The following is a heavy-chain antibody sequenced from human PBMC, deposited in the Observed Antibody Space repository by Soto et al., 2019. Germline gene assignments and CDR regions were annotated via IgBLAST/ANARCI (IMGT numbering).Heavy chain of an antibody. J-gene: IGHJ6*02. CDR1: GFTFSSYG. V-gene: IGHV3-33*01. CDR2: IWYDGSNK. D-gene: IGHD3-10*01. CDR3: ARHDYYGSGGMDV. Sequence: QVQLVESGGGVVQPGRSLRLSCAASGFTFSSYGMHWVRQAPGKGLEWVAVIWYDGSNKYYADSVKGRFTISRDNSKNTLYLQMNSLRAEDTAVYYCARHDYYGSGGMDVWGQGTTVTVSS.